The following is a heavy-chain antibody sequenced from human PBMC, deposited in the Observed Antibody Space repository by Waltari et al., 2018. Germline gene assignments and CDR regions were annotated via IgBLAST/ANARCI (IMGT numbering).Heavy chain of an antibody. J-gene: IGHJ6*02. Sequence: AHLLEFGGALVQPGGSLRPSCAASAFTFSNFGMSWVRQAPGNGLEWVSGFRGTGGSTSYADSVKGRFTISRDNSKNTLYLQMNSLRAEDSAVYYCAKGPYYGSAIGMDVWGQGTTVAVSS. D-gene: IGHD3-10*01. CDR2: FRGTGGST. CDR1: AFTFSNFG. CDR3: AKGPYYGSAIGMDV. V-gene: IGHV3-23*01.